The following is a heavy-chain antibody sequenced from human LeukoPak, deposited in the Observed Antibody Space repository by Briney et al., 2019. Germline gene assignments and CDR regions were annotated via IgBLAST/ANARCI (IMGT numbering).Heavy chain of an antibody. CDR2: IYYSGST. CDR1: GGSISSSSYY. J-gene: IGHJ4*02. CDR3: AKATIFGVPGDY. Sequence: SETLSLTCTVSGGSISSSSYYWGWVRQPPGKGLEWIGSIYYSGSTYYNPSLKSRVTISVDTSKNQFSPKLSSVTAADTAVYYCAKATIFGVPGDYWGQGTLVTVSS. D-gene: IGHD3-3*01. V-gene: IGHV4-39*01.